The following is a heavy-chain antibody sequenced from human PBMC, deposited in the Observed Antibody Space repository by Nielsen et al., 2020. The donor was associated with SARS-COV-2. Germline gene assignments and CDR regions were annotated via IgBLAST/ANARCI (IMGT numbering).Heavy chain of an antibody. CDR1: GFTFSDYY. Sequence: GESLKISCAASGFTFSDYYLSWIRQAPGKGLEWVSYISSSNNYTNYADSVKGRFTISRDNAKNSLYLQMNSLRAEDTAVYYCASGSYKGGFDYWGQGTLVTVSS. D-gene: IGHD1-26*01. CDR3: ASGSYKGGFDY. CDR2: ISSSNNYT. J-gene: IGHJ4*02. V-gene: IGHV3-11*06.